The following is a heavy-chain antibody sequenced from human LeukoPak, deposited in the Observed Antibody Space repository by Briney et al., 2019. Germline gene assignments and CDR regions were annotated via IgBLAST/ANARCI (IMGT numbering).Heavy chain of an antibody. CDR3: AREVDTAMVVFSGPFFDY. Sequence: GGSLRLSCAASGFTVSSNYMSWVRQAPGKGLEWVSVIYSGGSTYYADSVKGRFTISRDNSKNTLYLQMNSLRAEDTAVYYCAREVDTAMVVFSGPFFDYWGQGTLVTVSS. CDR1: GFTVSSNY. J-gene: IGHJ4*02. CDR2: IYSGGST. D-gene: IGHD5-18*01. V-gene: IGHV3-53*01.